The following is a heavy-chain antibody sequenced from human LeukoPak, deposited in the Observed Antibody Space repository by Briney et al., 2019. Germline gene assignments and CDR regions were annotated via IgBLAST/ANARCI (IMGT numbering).Heavy chain of an antibody. Sequence: GGSLRLSCAASGFTFSSYGMHWVRQAPGKGLEWVAFIRYDGSNKYYADSVKGRFTISRDNSKNTLYLQMNSLRAEDTAVYYCAKPRTPGYCSGGSCYYYYYYMDVWGKGTTVTISS. CDR3: AKPRTPGYCSGGSCYYYYYYMDV. V-gene: IGHV3-30*02. CDR2: IRYDGSNK. CDR1: GFTFSSYG. J-gene: IGHJ6*03. D-gene: IGHD2-15*01.